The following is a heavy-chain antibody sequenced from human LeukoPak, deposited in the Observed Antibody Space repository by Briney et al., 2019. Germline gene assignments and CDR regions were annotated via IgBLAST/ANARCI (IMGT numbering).Heavy chain of an antibody. V-gene: IGHV1-2*04. Sequence: ASVKVSCTASGYTFTSYAMNWVRQAPGQGLEWMGWINPNSGGTNYAQKFQGWVTMTRDTSISTAYMELSRLRSDDTAVYYCARDDLDGNFDYWGQGTLVTVSS. CDR2: INPNSGGT. CDR1: GYTFTSYA. CDR3: ARDDLDGNFDY. D-gene: IGHD1-26*01. J-gene: IGHJ4*02.